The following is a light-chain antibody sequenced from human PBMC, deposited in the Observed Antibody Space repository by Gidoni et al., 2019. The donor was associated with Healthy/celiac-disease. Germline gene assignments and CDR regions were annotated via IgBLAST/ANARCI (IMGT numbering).Light chain of an antibody. CDR1: KLGDKY. CDR2: QDS. V-gene: IGLV3-1*01. J-gene: IGLJ1*01. Sequence: PSVSVSPGQTASITCPGDKLGDKYACWYQQKPGQSPVLVIYQDSKRPSGPPARFSGSNSGNTATLTISGTQAMDEADYYCQAWDSSTGVFGTGTKVTVL. CDR3: QAWDSSTGV.